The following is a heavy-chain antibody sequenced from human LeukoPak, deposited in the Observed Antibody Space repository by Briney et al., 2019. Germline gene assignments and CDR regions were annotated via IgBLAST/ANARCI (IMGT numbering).Heavy chain of an antibody. D-gene: IGHD3-22*01. V-gene: IGHV1-2*02. CDR3: AREPFLYYYDSSGPRDAFDI. CDR2: INPNSGGT. J-gene: IGHJ3*02. CDR1: GYTFTGYY. Sequence: ASVKVSCKASGYTFTGYYMHWVRQAPGQGLEWMGWINPNSGGTNYAQKFQGRVTMTRDTSISTAYMELSRLRSVDTAVYYCAREPFLYYYDSSGPRDAFDIWGQGAMVTVSS.